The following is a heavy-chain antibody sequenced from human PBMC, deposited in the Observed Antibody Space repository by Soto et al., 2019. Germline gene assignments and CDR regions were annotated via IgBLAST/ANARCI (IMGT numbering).Heavy chain of an antibody. J-gene: IGHJ1*01. V-gene: IGHV3-66*01. CDR3: ARDMVLCIYPEYVQH. D-gene: IGHD3-10*01. CDR1: GFTVSSNY. CDR2: IYSGGST. Sequence: EVQLVESGGGLVQPGGSLRLSCAASGFTVSSNYMSWVRQAPVKGLEWVSVIYSGGSTYYADYVKGRFTISRDNYKNTLYLQMNSLRAEDTAVYYCARDMVLCIYPEYVQHWSQGTLVTVSS.